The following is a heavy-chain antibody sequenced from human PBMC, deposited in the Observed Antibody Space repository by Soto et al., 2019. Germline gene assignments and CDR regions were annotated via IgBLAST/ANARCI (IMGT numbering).Heavy chain of an antibody. CDR2: IYYSGST. CDR3: ARIGEYWGVDSDGGDY. J-gene: IGHJ4*02. V-gene: IGHV4-30-4*01. Sequence: SETLSLTCTVSGGSISSGDYYWSWIRQPPGKGLEWIGYIYYSGSTYYNPSLKSRVTISVDTSKNQFSLKLSSVTAADTAVYYCARIGEYWGVDSDGGDYWGQGTLVTVSS. CDR1: GGSISSGDYY. D-gene: IGHD2-8*02.